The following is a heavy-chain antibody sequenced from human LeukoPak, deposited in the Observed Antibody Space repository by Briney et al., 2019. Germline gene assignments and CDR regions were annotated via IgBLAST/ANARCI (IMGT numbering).Heavy chain of an antibody. CDR2: IIPIFGTA. V-gene: IGHV1-69*06. D-gene: IGHD2-15*01. J-gene: IGHJ3*02. CDR1: GYTFTGYY. Sequence: SVKVSCKASGYTFTGYYMHWVRQAPGQGLEWMGGIIPIFGTANYAQKFQGRVTITADKSTSTAYMELSSLRSEDTAVYYCARESGGQYCSGGSCSTGLDAFDIWGQGTMVTVSS. CDR3: ARESGGQYCSGGSCSTGLDAFDI.